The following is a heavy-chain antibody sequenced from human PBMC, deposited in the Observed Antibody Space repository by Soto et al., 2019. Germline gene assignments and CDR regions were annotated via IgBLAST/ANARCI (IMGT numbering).Heavy chain of an antibody. CDR2: VSGSGGST. J-gene: IGHJ4*02. V-gene: IGHV3-23*01. CDR1: GFTFRNYA. CDR3: AKDGQNYYDSSGYYGFFDY. Sequence: GGSLRLSCAASGFTFRNYAMSWVRQAPGRGLEWVSTVSGSGGSTYYADSVKGRFTISRDNSKNTLYLQMHSLRAEDTAVYYCAKDGQNYYDSSGYYGFFDYWGQGTLVTVSS. D-gene: IGHD3-22*01.